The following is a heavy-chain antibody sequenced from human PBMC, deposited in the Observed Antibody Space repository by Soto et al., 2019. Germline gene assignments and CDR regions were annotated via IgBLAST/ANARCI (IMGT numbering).Heavy chain of an antibody. CDR2: IYPGDSDT. CDR1: GYIFTSYW. J-gene: IGHJ6*02. CDR3: ARSPAAGTPYYYYYYGMDV. D-gene: IGHD6-13*01. V-gene: IGHV5-51*01. Sequence: GESLKISCNGSGYIFTSYWIGWVRQMPGKGLEWMGIIYPGDSDTRYSPSFQGQVTISADKSISTAYLQWSSLKASDTAMYYCARSPAAGTPYYYYYYGMDVWGQGTTVTVSS.